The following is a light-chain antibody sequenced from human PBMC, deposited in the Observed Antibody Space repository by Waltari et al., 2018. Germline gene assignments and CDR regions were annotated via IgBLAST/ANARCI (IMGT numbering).Light chain of an antibody. Sequence: VTSICRGRQGVSECLNLYQQRPGEAPEVLIYDASNLQTGVPSRCSGSGSGTDFTLSITSLQPEDSATYYCQQSYTFGGGTKVEI. V-gene: IGKV1-39*01. CDR3: QQSYT. CDR2: DAS. J-gene: IGKJ4*01. CDR1: QGVSEC.